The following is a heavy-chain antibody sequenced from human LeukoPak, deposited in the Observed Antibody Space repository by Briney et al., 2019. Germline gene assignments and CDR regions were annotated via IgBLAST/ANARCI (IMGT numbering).Heavy chain of an antibody. CDR3: ARAVGTSRNFFDY. CDR1: GYSISSGYY. CDR2: IYHSGST. V-gene: IGHV4-38-2*02. Sequence: PSETLSLTCTVSGYSISSGYYWGWIRQPPGKGLECIGSIYHSGSTYYNPSLKSRVTISVDTSKNQFSLNLSSVTAADTAMYYCARAVGTSRNFFDYWGQGTLVTVSS. J-gene: IGHJ4*02. D-gene: IGHD4-23*01.